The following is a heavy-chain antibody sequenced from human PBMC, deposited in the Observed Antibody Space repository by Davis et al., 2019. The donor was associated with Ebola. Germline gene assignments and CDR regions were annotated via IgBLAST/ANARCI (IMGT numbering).Heavy chain of an antibody. CDR2: IDWDDDK. CDR3: ARIFGYNSLFDY. J-gene: IGHJ4*02. D-gene: IGHD5-24*01. CDR1: GFSLSTRGMC. V-gene: IGHV2-70*11. Sequence: SGPTLVTPTQTLTLTCTFSGFSLSTRGMCVSWIRQPPGKALEWLARIDWDDDKYYSTSLKTRLTISKDTSKNQVVLTMTNMDPVDTATYYCARIFGYNSLFDYWGQGTLVTVSS.